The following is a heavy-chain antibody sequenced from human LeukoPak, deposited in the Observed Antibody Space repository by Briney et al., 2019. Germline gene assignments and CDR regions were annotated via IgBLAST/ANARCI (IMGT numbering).Heavy chain of an antibody. V-gene: IGHV1-8*01. D-gene: IGHD6-13*01. CDR3: ARGRRGVEYSSSWYAWFDP. CDR1: GYTFTSYD. J-gene: IGHJ5*02. CDR2: MNPNSGNT. Sequence: ASVKVSCKASGYTFTSYDINWMRQATGQGLEWMGWMNPNSGNTGYAQKFQGRVTMTRNTSISTAYMELSSLRSEDTAVYYCARGRRGVEYSSSWYAWFDPWGQGTLVTVSS.